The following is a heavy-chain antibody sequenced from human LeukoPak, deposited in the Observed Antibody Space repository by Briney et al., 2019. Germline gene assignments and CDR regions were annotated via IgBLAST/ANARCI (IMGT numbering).Heavy chain of an antibody. CDR1: GFTFSGYS. J-gene: IGHJ5*02. CDR2: ISSSSSYI. CDR3: ARDRAVAGTGANWFDP. D-gene: IGHD6-19*01. Sequence: PGGSLRLSCAASGFTFSGYSMNWVRQAPGKGLEWVSSISSSSSYIYYADSVKGRFTISRDNAKNSLYLQMNSLRAEDTAVYYCARDRAVAGTGANWFDPWGQGTLVTVSS. V-gene: IGHV3-21*01.